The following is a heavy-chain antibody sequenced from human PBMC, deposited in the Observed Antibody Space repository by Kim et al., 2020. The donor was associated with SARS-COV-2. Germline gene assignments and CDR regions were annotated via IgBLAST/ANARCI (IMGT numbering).Heavy chain of an antibody. V-gene: IGHV4-39*07. CDR3: ARARDDYGDYHFGY. CDR1: GGSISRSSYY. Sequence: SETLSLTCTVSGGSISRSSYYWGWIRQPPGRGLEWIGNIYSSGSTYYNPSLKSRVTISVDPSKNQFSLKLTSVTAADTAVYYCARARDDYGDYHFGYWGQGTLVTVSS. J-gene: IGHJ4*02. CDR2: IYSSGST. D-gene: IGHD4-17*01.